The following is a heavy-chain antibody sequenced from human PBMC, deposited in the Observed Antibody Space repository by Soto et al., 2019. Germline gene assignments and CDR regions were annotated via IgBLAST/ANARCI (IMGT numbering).Heavy chain of an antibody. CDR1: GDTVSSNSAA. CDR2: TYYRSKWYS. V-gene: IGHV6-1*01. D-gene: IGHD2-15*01. CDR3: VRMVGSTEHVY. J-gene: IGHJ4*02. Sequence: PSQTLSLTCAISGDTVSSNSAAWNWIRQSPLRGLEWLGRTYYRSKWYSEYAVSVRGRITINPDTSKNQFSLQLNSVTPEDTAVYYCVRMVGSTEHVYWGQGSVVTVSS.